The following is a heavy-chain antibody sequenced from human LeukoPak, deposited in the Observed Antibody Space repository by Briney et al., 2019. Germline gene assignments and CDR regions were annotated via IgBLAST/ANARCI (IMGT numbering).Heavy chain of an antibody. CDR1: GGSFIGYY. V-gene: IGHV4-34*01. CDR2: INHSGGA. D-gene: IGHD3-3*01. CDR3: ARVPLRFLEPFDY. Sequence: PSETLSLTCAVYGGSFIGYYWSWIRDPPRKGLEWIGDINHSGGANYNPSPKSRVTISADTSKSQFSLKLGSVTAADTAVYYCARVPLRFLEPFDYWGQGTLVTVSS. J-gene: IGHJ4*02.